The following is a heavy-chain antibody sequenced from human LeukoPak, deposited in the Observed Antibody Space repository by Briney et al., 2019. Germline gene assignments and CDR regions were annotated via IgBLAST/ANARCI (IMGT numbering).Heavy chain of an antibody. V-gene: IGHV3-21*01. CDR1: GFTFSSYS. CDR3: ARQMYVYSAHFDY. Sequence: SGGSLRLSCAASGFTFSSYSMNWVRQAPGKGLEWVSSISSSSSYIYYADSVKGRFTISRDNAKNSLYLQMNSLRAEDTAVYYCARQMYVYSAHFDYWGQGTLVTVSS. J-gene: IGHJ4*02. CDR2: ISSSSSYI. D-gene: IGHD5-18*01.